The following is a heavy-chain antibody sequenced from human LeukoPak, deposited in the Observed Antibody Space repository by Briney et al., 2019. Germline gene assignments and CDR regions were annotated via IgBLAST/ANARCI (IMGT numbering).Heavy chain of an antibody. V-gene: IGHV1-69*06. CDR3: ARVNWNDVLYYFDY. D-gene: IGHD1-20*01. CDR1: GDTFSSYA. Sequence: SVKVSCKASGDTFSSYAISWVRQAPGQGLEWMGGIIPIFGTANYAQKFQGRVTITADKSTSTAYMELSSLRSEDTAVYYCARVNWNDVLYYFDYWGQGTLVTVSS. CDR2: IIPIFGTA. J-gene: IGHJ4*02.